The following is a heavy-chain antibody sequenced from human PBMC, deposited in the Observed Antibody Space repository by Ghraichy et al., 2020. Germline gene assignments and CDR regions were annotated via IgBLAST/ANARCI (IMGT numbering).Heavy chain of an antibody. CDR1: GFTFSSYS. CDR3: ARDAGVTVVTPPRYFQH. Sequence: GGSLRLSCAASGFTFSSYSMNWVRQAPGKGLEWVSSISSSSSYIYYADSVKGRFTISRDNAKNSLYLQMNSLRAEDTAVYYFARDAGVTVVTPPRYFQHWGQGTLVTVSS. D-gene: IGHD4-23*01. CDR2: ISSSSSYI. V-gene: IGHV3-21*01. J-gene: IGHJ1*01.